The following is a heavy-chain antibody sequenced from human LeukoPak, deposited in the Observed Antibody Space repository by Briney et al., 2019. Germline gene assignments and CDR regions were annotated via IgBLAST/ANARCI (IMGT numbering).Heavy chain of an antibody. D-gene: IGHD2-2*01. CDR2: INPNSGGT. V-gene: IGHV1-2*02. CDR3: AAQLLSAHHADY. J-gene: IGHJ4*02. CDR1: GYTFTGYY. Sequence: ASVKVSCKASGYTFTGYYMHWVRQAPGQRLEWMGWINPNSGGTNYAQKFQGRVTMTRDTSISTAYMELSRLRSDDTAVYYCAAQLLSAHHADYWGQGTLVTVSS.